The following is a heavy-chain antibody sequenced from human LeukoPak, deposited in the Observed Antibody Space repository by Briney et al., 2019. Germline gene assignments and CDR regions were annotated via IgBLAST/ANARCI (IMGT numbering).Heavy chain of an antibody. Sequence: SETLSLTCTVSGGSISSYYWGWFRQSPGKGLEWIGSIDHSWTTYYNPSLKSRVTISVDTSKNQFSLKLTSVTAADTALYYCARELRYDNSDSGAFWGQGTVVTVSS. CDR2: IDHSWTT. V-gene: IGHV4-39*07. CDR1: GGSISSYY. J-gene: IGHJ3*01. D-gene: IGHD3-22*01. CDR3: ARELRYDNSDSGAF.